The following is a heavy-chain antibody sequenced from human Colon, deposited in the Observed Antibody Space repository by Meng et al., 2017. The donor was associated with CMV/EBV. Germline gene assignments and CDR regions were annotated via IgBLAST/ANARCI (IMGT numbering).Heavy chain of an antibody. V-gene: IGHV3-66*02. CDR2: IYNDDQT. CDR3: ARGGSYSLGDEAFDF. J-gene: IGHJ3*01. Sequence: GESLKISCAVSGFTFSSYSMIWVRQAPGKGLEWVALIYNDDQTYYADSVRGRFAISRDRFKNTLFLQMNNLKSEDTALYYCARGGSYSLGDEAFDFWGQGTMVTVSS. CDR1: GFTFSSYS. D-gene: IGHD1-26*01.